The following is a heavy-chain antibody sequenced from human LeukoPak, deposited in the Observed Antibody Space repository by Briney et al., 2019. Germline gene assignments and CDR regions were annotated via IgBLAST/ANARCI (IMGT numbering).Heavy chain of an antibody. D-gene: IGHD3-22*01. Sequence: PGGSLRLSCAASGFTFSSYNMNWVRQAPGKGLEWVSSISSSSSYIYYADSVKGRFTISRDNAKNSLYLQMNSLRAEDTAVHYCARGDSSGWFRNWFDPWGQGTLVTVSS. J-gene: IGHJ5*02. V-gene: IGHV3-21*01. CDR2: ISSSSSYI. CDR1: GFTFSSYN. CDR3: ARGDSSGWFRNWFDP.